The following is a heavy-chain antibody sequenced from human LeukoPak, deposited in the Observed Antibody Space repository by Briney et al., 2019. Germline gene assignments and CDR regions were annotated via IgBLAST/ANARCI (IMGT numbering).Heavy chain of an antibody. J-gene: IGHJ6*03. Sequence: GASVKVSCKASGYTFTGYYMHWVRQAPGQGLEWMGWVNPNSGGTNYAQNFQGRITLTRDTSINTAYMELSSLRSGDTAVYYCARDRFDISTRLFYYYYMDVWGKGTTVTVSS. D-gene: IGHD3-16*01. CDR2: VNPNSGGT. V-gene: IGHV1-2*02. CDR3: ARDRFDISTRLFYYYYMDV. CDR1: GYTFTGYY.